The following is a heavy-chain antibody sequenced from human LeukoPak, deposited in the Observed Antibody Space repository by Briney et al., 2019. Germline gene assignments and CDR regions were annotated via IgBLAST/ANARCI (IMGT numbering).Heavy chain of an antibody. CDR3: ARDPGGDYAYYYGMDV. CDR2: ISSSSSYI. J-gene: IGHJ6*04. Sequence: GGSLRLSCAASGFTFSSYSMNWVRQAPGKGLEWVSSISSSSSYIYYADSVKGRFTISRDNAKDSLYLQMNSLRAEDTAVYYCARDPGGDYAYYYGMDVWGKGTTVTVSS. V-gene: IGHV3-21*01. D-gene: IGHD4-17*01. CDR1: GFTFSSYS.